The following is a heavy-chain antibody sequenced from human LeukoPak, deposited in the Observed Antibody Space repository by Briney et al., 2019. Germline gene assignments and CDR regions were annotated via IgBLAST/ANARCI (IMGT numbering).Heavy chain of an antibody. CDR2: IKYDGIDK. V-gene: IGHV3-7*01. CDR1: GFIFTDYW. Sequence: PGGSLRLSCAASGFIFTDYWMNWVRQAPGKGLEWVAMIKYDGIDKQYLDSVKGRFTISRDNAKNSLYLDMNSLRAEDTAMYYCAPRSGFGESSSREFDPWGQGTLVTVSS. D-gene: IGHD3-10*01. CDR3: APRSGFGESSSREFDP. J-gene: IGHJ5*02.